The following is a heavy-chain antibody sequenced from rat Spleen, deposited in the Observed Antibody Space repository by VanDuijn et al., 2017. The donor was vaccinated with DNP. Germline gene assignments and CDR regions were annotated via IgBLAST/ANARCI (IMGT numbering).Heavy chain of an antibody. CDR3: STLNFYASLAEYFDH. CDR2: ISTGGDNT. D-gene: IGHD1-12*01. Sequence: EVQLVESGGGLVQPGRSLKLSCAASGFTFSNYYMAWVRQAPTKGLEWVAYISTGGDNTYYRDSVKGRFTISRDNAKSTLYLQMDSLRSDDTATYYCSTLNFYASLAEYFDHWGQGVMVTVSS. V-gene: IGHV5-27*01. CDR1: GFTFSNYY. J-gene: IGHJ2*01.